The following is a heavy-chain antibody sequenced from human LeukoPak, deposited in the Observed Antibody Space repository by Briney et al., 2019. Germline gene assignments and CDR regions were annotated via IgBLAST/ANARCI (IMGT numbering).Heavy chain of an antibody. V-gene: IGHV1-2*06. D-gene: IGHD3-22*01. Sequence: GASVKVSCKASGYTFTGYYMHWVRQAPGQGLEWMGRINPNSGGTNYAQKFQGRVTMTRDTSISTAYMELSRLRSDDTAVYYCTTYYYDSSGYYPAGWWGQGTLVTVSS. CDR1: GYTFTGYY. CDR2: INPNSGGT. J-gene: IGHJ4*02. CDR3: TTYYYDSSGYYPAGW.